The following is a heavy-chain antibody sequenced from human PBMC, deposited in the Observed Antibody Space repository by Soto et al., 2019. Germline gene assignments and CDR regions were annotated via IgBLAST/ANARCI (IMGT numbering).Heavy chain of an antibody. Sequence: SSETLSLTCTVDSISTYYWNWIRQPPGKGLEWIGYIYYLGRTNYNSSLRSRVTMSIDTSKNQFSLKLSSVTAGDTAIYYCARDPVGATRFDYWGQGVPVTVSS. CDR3: ARDPVGATRFDY. J-gene: IGHJ4*02. D-gene: IGHD1-26*01. V-gene: IGHV4-59*01. CDR2: IYYLGRT. CDR1: DSISTYY.